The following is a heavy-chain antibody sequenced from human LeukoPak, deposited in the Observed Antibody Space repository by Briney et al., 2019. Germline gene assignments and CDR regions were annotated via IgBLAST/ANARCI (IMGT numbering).Heavy chain of an antibody. J-gene: IGHJ3*02. CDR3: GKSSSSSWYGVNAFDI. CDR2: INPNNGGT. D-gene: IGHD6-13*01. V-gene: IGHV1-2*02. Sequence: ATVKVSCKASGYTFTGYYMHWLRQAPGQGLEWMGWINPNNGGTKYAEEFQGRVTMTRDTSISTAYMELSRLRFDDTAVYYCGKSSSSSWYGVNAFDIWGQGTMVTVSS. CDR1: GYTFTGYY.